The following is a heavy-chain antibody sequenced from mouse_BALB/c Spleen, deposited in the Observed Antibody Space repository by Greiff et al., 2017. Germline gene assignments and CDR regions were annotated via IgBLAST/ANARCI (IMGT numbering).Heavy chain of an antibody. CDR3: ARQVYDGYSDFDY. J-gene: IGHJ2*01. V-gene: IGHV5-17*02. CDR2: ISSGSSTI. Sequence: EVKLMESGGGLVQPGGSRKLSCAASGFTFSSFGMHWVRQAPEKGLEWVAYISSGSSTIYYADTVKGRFTISRDNPKNTLFLQMTSLRSEDTAMYYCARQVYDGYSDFDYWGQGTTLTVSS. D-gene: IGHD2-3*01. CDR1: GFTFSSFG.